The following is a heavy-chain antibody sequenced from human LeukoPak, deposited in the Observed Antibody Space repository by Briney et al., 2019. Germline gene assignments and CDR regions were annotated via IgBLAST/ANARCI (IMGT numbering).Heavy chain of an antibody. D-gene: IGHD3-3*01. CDR3: ARDENGRFDFDY. CDR1: GFTFSRYA. J-gene: IGHJ4*02. Sequence: GGSLRLSCSASGFTFSRYAIHWIRQAPGKGLEWVSYISSSSSYTNYADSVKGRFTISRDNAKNSLYLQMNTLRAEDTAVYYCARDENGRFDFDYWGQGTLVTVSS. CDR2: ISSSSSYT. V-gene: IGHV3-11*05.